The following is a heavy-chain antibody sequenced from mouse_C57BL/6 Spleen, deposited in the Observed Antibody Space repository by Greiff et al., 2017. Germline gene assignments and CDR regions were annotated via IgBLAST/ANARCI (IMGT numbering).Heavy chain of an antibody. J-gene: IGHJ3*01. Sequence: QVHVKQPGAELVMPGASVKLSCKASGYTFTSYWMHWVKQRPGQGLEWIGEIDPSDSYTNYNQKFKGKSTLTVDKSSSTAYMQLSSLTSEDSAVYYCASGMGFAYWGQGTLVTVSA. CDR2: IDPSDSYT. CDR3: ASGMGFAY. CDR1: GYTFTSYW. V-gene: IGHV1-69*01. D-gene: IGHD2-3*01.